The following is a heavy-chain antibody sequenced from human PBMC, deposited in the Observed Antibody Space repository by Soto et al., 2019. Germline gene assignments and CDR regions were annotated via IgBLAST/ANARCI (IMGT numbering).Heavy chain of an antibody. CDR2: INAGNGNT. Sequence: GASVKVSCKASGYTFTSYAMHWVRQAPGQRLEWMGWINAGNGNTKYSQKFQVRVTITRDTSASTAYMELSSLRSEDTAVYYCARIITMVRGVIRPYDAFDIWGQGTMVTVSS. D-gene: IGHD3-10*01. V-gene: IGHV1-3*01. J-gene: IGHJ3*02. CDR1: GYTFTSYA. CDR3: ARIITMVRGVIRPYDAFDI.